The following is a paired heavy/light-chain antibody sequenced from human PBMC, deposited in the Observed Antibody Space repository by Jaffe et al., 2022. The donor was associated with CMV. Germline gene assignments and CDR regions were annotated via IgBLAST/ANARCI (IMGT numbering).Light chain of an antibody. CDR3: QQYNDWPPWT. CDR1: QSVSSN. CDR2: GAS. V-gene: IGKV3-15*01. Sequence: EIVMTQSPATVSVSPGQRATLSCRASQSVSSNLAWYQQKFGQAPRLLIYGASTRATGIPVRFSGSGSGTEFTLTISSLQSEDVAVYYCQQYNDWPPWTFGQGTRVDVK. J-gene: IGKJ1*01.
Heavy chain of an antibody. CDR1: GITFSGSA. J-gene: IGHJ5*02. CDR2: IVVGSGNT. Sequence: MQLVQSGPEVKEPGTSVKVSCKASGITFSGSAVQWVRQARGHRPEWMGWIVVGSGNTKYAQRFQERVIITRDMSTNTAYMELSGLTPEDTAVYYCSADIYSGSSWVPKGSWGQGTLVIVSS. V-gene: IGHV1-58*01. CDR3: SADIYSGSSWVPKGS. D-gene: IGHD5-12*01.